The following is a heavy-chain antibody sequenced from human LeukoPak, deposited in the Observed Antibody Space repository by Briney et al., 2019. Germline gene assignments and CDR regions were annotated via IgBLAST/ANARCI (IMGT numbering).Heavy chain of an antibody. CDR2: FDPEDGET. Sequence: ASVKVSCKVSGYTLTELSMHWVRQAPGKGLEWMGGFDPEDGETIYAQKFQGRVTMTEDTSTDTAYMELSSLRSEDTAVYYCATGRFATPPDAFDIWGQGTMVTVSS. CDR1: GYTLTELS. J-gene: IGHJ3*02. D-gene: IGHD3-10*01. V-gene: IGHV1-24*01. CDR3: ATGRFATPPDAFDI.